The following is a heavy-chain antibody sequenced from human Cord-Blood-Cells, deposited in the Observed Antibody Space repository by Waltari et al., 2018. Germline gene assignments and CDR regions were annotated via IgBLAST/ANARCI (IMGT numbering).Heavy chain of an antibody. J-gene: IGHJ6*02. V-gene: IGHV4-38-2*02. Sequence: QVQLQESGPGLVKPSETLSLTCTVSGYSISSGYYWVWIRQPPGKGLEWIGSIYHSGSTYYNPSLKSRVTISVDTSKNQFSLKLSSVTAADTAVYYCARQRGSSSYYYYGMDVWGQGTTVTVSS. D-gene: IGHD6-6*01. CDR3: ARQRGSSSYYYYGMDV. CDR1: GYSISSGYY. CDR2: IYHSGST.